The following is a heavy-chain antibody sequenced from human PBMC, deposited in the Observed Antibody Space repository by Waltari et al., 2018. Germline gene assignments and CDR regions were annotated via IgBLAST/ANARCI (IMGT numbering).Heavy chain of an antibody. CDR1: GGSISSSSYY. J-gene: IGHJ4*02. V-gene: IGHV4-39*07. Sequence: QLQLQESGPGLVKPSETLSLTCTVSGGSISSSSYYWGWIRQPPGKGLEWIGSIYYSGSTYYTPSLKSRGTISVDTSKNQFSLKLSSVTAADTAVYYCASLYSGSYRIDYWGQGTLVTVSS. CDR3: ASLYSGSYRIDY. D-gene: IGHD1-26*01. CDR2: IYYSGST.